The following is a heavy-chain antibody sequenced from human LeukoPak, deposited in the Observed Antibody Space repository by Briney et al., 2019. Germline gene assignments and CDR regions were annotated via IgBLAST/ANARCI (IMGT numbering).Heavy chain of an antibody. Sequence: SLRLSCAASGFTFSTYWMSWVRQAPGKGLECVANIKRDGSEKYYVDSVKGRFTIFRDDAKSSLYLQMNSLRAEDTAVYFCARVYTGNRWHFDYWGQGTLVTVSS. CDR1: GFTFSTYW. V-gene: IGHV3-7*03. J-gene: IGHJ4*02. CDR3: ARVYTGNRWHFDY. CDR2: IKRDGSEK. D-gene: IGHD2-2*02.